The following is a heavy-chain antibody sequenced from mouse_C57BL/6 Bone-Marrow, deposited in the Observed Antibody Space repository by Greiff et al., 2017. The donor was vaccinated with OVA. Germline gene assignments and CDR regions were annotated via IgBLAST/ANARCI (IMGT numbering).Heavy chain of an antibody. V-gene: IGHV3-6*01. D-gene: IGHD2-4*01. CDR1: GYSITSGYY. Sequence: EVKLQESGPGLVKPSQSLSLTCSVTGYSITSGYYWNWIRQFPGNKLEWMGYISYDGSNNYNPSLKNRISITRDTSKNQFFLKLNSVTTEDTATYYCARERGYDYAWFAYWGQGTLVTVSA. CDR2: ISYDGSN. CDR3: ARERGYDYAWFAY. J-gene: IGHJ3*01.